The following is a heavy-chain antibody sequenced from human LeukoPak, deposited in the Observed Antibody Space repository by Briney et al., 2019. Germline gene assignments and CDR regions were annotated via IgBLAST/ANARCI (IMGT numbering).Heavy chain of an antibody. CDR2: TYSDGNT. CDR3: VRKNQDFNAAFDI. D-gene: IGHD1-14*01. V-gene: IGHV3-53*01. J-gene: IGHJ3*02. Sequence: PGGSLRLSCAAPGFTVSNNYMSWVRQAPGKGLEWVSITYSDGNTNYAVSVKGRFTISRDTSQNTLSLQMISLRPEDTAVYYCVRKNQDFNAAFDIWGQGTVVTVSS. CDR1: GFTVSNNY.